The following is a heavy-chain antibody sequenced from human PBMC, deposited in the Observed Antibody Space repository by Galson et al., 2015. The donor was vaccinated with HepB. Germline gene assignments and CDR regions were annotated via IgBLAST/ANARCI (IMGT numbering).Heavy chain of an antibody. CDR3: AKEMENSPMLSGAFDI. D-gene: IGHD3-16*01. CDR1: GSTFTTYM. J-gene: IGHJ3*02. CDR2: ISAGNGHT. Sequence: SVKVSCKASGSTFTTYMIHWVRQAPGQRLEWLGWISAGNGHTKLSQKFQGRVSITSDTSANTAYMELNFLRSEDTAVYYCAKEMENSPMLSGAFDIWGQGTLVTVSS. V-gene: IGHV1-3*01.